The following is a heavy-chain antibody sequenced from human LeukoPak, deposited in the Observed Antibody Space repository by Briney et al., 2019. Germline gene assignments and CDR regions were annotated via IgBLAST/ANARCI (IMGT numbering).Heavy chain of an antibody. D-gene: IGHD2-2*01. J-gene: IGHJ4*02. CDR3: ARGVVPAAIRERGIDY. CDR2: IYTSGST. Sequence: SETLSLTCTVSGGSISSGSYYWSWIRQPAGKGLEWIGRIYTSGSTNYNPSLKSRVTISVDTSKNQFSLKLSSVTAADTAVYYCARGVVPAAIRERGIDYWGQGTPVTVSS. V-gene: IGHV4-61*02. CDR1: GGSISSGSYY.